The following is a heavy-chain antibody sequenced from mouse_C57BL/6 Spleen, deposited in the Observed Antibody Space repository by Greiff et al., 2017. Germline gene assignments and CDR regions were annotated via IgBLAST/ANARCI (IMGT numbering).Heavy chain of an antibody. D-gene: IGHD2-3*01. CDR3: TAIYDGYHYFDY. J-gene: IGHJ2*01. CDR2: IDPEDGDT. CDR1: GFNIKDYY. V-gene: IGHV14-1*01. Sequence: EVQLQQSGAELVRPGASVKLSCTASGFNIKDYYMHWVKQRPEQGLEWIGRIDPEDGDTEYAPKFQGKATMTADTSSNTAYLQLSSLTSEDTAVYYCTAIYDGYHYFDYWGQGTTLTVSS.